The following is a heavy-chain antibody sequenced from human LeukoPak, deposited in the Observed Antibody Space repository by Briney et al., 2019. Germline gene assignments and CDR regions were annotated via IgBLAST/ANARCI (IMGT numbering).Heavy chain of an antibody. V-gene: IGHV1-2*02. J-gene: IGHJ4*02. CDR3: AKVTALTTDY. D-gene: IGHD4-4*01. CDR1: GYTFTGYY. Sequence: ASVKVSCKASGYTFTGYYIYWVRQAPGQGLEWMGWINPNSGDTNYAQKFQGRVTMTRDTSITTAYMELSRLRSDDTAMYYCAKVTALTTDYWGQGTLVTVSS. CDR2: INPNSGDT.